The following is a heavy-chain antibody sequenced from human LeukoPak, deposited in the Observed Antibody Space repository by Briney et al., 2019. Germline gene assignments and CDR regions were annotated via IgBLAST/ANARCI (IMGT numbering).Heavy chain of an antibody. Sequence: ASVKVSCKASGYTFTGYCMHWVRQAPGQGLEWMGWINPNSGGTNYAQKFQGRVTMTRDMSTSTVYMELSSLRSEDTAVYYCAGQYYYDSPWFDPWGQGTLVTVSS. J-gene: IGHJ5*02. CDR3: AGQYYYDSPWFDP. CDR1: GYTFTGYC. CDR2: INPNSGGT. D-gene: IGHD3-22*01. V-gene: IGHV1-2*02.